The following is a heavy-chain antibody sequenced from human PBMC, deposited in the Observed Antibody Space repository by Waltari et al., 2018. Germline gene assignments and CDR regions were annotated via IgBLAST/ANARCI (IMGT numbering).Heavy chain of an antibody. J-gene: IGHJ6*03. D-gene: IGHD3-3*01. Sequence: QVQLVQSGAEVKKPGASVKVSCKASGYTFTSYGISWVRQAPGQGLEWMGWISAYNGNTNYAQKLQGRVTMTTDTSTSTAYMELRSLRSDDTAVYYCARGANPPPYYDFWSGYSGHYYMDVWGKGTTVTVSS. CDR2: ISAYNGNT. CDR1: GYTFTSYG. CDR3: ARGANPPPYYDFWSGYSGHYYMDV. V-gene: IGHV1-18*01.